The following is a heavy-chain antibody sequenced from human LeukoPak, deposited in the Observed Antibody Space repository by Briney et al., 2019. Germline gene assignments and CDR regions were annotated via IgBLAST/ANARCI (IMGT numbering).Heavy chain of an antibody. V-gene: IGHV4-34*01. J-gene: IGHJ4*02. Sequence: PGGSLRLSCAASGFTFSSYWMSWVRQPPGKGLEWIGEINRGSPNNNPSLKSRVSISFDTSKNQFSLKLTSVTAADTAVYYCGSRRTAMFGVIKGPIDYWGQGTLVTVSS. CDR3: GSRRTAMFGVIKGPIDY. D-gene: IGHD3-3*01. CDR1: GFTFSSYW. CDR2: INRGSP.